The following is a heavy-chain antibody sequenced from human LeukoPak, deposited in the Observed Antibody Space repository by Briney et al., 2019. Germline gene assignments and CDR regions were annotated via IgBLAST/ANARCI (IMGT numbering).Heavy chain of an antibody. D-gene: IGHD2-15*01. J-gene: IGHJ4*02. CDR3: ARAPSIVVVVAAPDHFDY. V-gene: IGHV4-30-4*01. Sequence: SETLSLTCTVSGGSISSGDYYWSWIRQPPGKGPEWIGYIYYSGSTYYNPSLKSRVTISVDTSKNQFSLKLSSVTAADTAVYYCARAPSIVVVVAAPDHFDYWGQGTLVTVSS. CDR2: IYYSGST. CDR1: GGSISSGDYY.